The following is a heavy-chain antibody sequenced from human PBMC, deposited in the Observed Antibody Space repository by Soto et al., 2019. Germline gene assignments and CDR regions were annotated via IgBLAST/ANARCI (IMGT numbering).Heavy chain of an antibody. V-gene: IGHV4-30-4*01. Sequence: SETMSLTCTVSGDNIRSGDYYWTWFRQSPGKGPEWIGYIYYSGSTHYNPSLKSRLTMSVDTSKSQFSLKLSSVTAADTAVYYCARVPNYYDTSGYVYWGQGTLFTVSS. CDR3: ARVPNYYDTSGYVY. CDR1: GDNIRSGDYY. D-gene: IGHD3-22*01. CDR2: IYYSGST. J-gene: IGHJ4*02.